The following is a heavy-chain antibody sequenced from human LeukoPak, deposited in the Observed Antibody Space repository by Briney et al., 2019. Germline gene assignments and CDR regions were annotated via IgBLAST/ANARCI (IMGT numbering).Heavy chain of an antibody. CDR2: IILILGIA. J-gene: IGHJ3*02. Sequence: ASGKLSCKASGAAFSSYAISWVRQAPGQGLGWMGRIILILGIANYAQTYQGRATITADKSTSTANTEPSSLRSEATAVYYSATLVALGGYCSGGSCSAFDIWGQGTMVTVSS. D-gene: IGHD2-15*01. CDR3: ATLVALGGYCSGGSCSAFDI. V-gene: IGHV1-69*04. CDR1: GAAFSSYA.